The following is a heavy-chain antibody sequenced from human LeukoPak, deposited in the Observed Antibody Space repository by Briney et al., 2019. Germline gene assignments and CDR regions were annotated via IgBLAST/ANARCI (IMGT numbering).Heavy chain of an antibody. V-gene: IGHV4-34*01. CDR3: ARARAFYYGSGSSNFDY. Sequence: SETLSLTCAVYGGSFSGYYWSWIRQPPGKGLEWIGEINHSGSTNYNPSLKSRVTISVDTSKNQFSLKLSSVTAADTAVYYCARARAFYYGSGSSNFDYWGQGTLVTVSS. CDR1: GGSFSGYY. D-gene: IGHD3-10*01. J-gene: IGHJ4*02. CDR2: INHSGST.